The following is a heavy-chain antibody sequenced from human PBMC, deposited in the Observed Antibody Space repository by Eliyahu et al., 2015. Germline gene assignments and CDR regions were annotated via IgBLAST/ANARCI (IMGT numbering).Heavy chain of an antibody. J-gene: IGHJ4*02. Sequence: QVQLVQSGAEVKKPGASVKVSCKASGYTFTSYAMHWVRQAPGQRLEWMGWINAGNGNTKYSQKFQGRVTITRDTSASTAYMELSSLRSEDTAVYYCARAFFSSRCFDYWGQGTLVTVSS. CDR1: GYTFTSYA. V-gene: IGHV1-3*01. D-gene: IGHD3-3*01. CDR3: ARAFFSSRCFDY. CDR2: INAGNGNT.